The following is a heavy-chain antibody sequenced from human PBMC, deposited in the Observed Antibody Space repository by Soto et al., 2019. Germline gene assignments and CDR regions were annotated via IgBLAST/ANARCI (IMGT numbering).Heavy chain of an antibody. CDR1: GGSFSGYY. D-gene: IGHD3-22*01. CDR2: INHSGST. Sequence: SETLSLTCAVYGGSFSGYYWSWIRQPPGKGLEWIGEINHSGSTNYNPSLKSRVTISVDTSKNQFSLKLSSVTAADTAVYYCARVATSIVVITTPSWLDPWGQGTLVTVSS. CDR3: ARVATSIVVITTPSWLDP. V-gene: IGHV4-34*01. J-gene: IGHJ5*02.